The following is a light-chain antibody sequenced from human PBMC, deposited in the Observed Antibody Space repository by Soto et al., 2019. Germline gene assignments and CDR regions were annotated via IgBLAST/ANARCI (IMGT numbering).Light chain of an antibody. CDR3: QQYNNWLYT. Sequence: EIVTTQSPATLSVSPGERATLSCRASQSVSSSLAWYQQKPGQAPRLLFYGASTRATGVPARFSGSGSGTEFTLTISSLQSEDLAVYYCQQYNNWLYTFGQGTKLEIK. V-gene: IGKV3-15*01. J-gene: IGKJ2*01. CDR2: GAS. CDR1: QSVSSS.